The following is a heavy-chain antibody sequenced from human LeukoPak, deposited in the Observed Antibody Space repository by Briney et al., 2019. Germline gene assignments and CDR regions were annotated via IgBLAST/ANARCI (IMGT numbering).Heavy chain of an antibody. CDR3: ATKSGDS. D-gene: IGHD7-27*01. CDR2: IYSGGST. J-gene: IGHJ5*01. CDR1: GASINSYY. V-gene: IGHV4-4*07. Sequence: KPSETLSLTCIVSGASINSYYWTWIRQPAGKGLEWIGRIYSGGSTMPKPSLKSRVTMSLDTSKNQFSLKLTSVTAADTAVYYCATKSGDSWGQGTLVTVSS.